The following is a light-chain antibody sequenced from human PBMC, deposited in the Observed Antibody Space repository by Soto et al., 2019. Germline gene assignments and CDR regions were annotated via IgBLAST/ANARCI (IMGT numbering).Light chain of an antibody. V-gene: IGLV2-14*01. CDR3: SSYTTSSTWV. Sequence: QSALTQPASVSGSPGQSITISCTGTSSDVGGYNYVSWYQQHPGKAPRLIIYEVSNRPSGVANRFSGSKSGNTASLTISGLQDEDEAEYYCSSYTTSSTWVFGGGTQLTVL. CDR2: EVS. J-gene: IGLJ3*02. CDR1: SSDVGGYNY.